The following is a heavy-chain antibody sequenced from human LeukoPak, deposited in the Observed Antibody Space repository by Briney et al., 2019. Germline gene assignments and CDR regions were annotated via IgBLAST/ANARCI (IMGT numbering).Heavy chain of an antibody. V-gene: IGHV3-23*01. J-gene: IGHJ4*02. CDR3: ATMFWAQAASGSDY. Sequence: PGGSLRLSCAASGFTFSNYAMTWVRQAPGKGLEWVLTIIGSGGSTYDADSVKGRFTISRDNSKNTLYLQMNRLRAEDKAVYYCATMFWAQAASGSDYWGQGTLVTVSS. CDR1: GFTFSNYA. CDR2: IIGSGGST. D-gene: IGHD3-10*02.